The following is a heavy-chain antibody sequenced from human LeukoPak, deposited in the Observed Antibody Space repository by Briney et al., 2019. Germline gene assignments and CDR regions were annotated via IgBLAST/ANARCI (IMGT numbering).Heavy chain of an antibody. CDR3: ARGNVNYYAPDY. CDR1: GFNFGGYA. J-gene: IGHJ4*02. D-gene: IGHD1-7*01. Sequence: QSGGSLRLSCTASGFNFGGYAINWVRQAPGQGLEWVGFIRSKALYGTREYAASVEGRFTISRDDSKGIAYLQMNTLKIEDTAVYYCARGNVNYYAPDYWGQGTLVTVSS. V-gene: IGHV3-49*04. CDR2: IRSKALYGTR.